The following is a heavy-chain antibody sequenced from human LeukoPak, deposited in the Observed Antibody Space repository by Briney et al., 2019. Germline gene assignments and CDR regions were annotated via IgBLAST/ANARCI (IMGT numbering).Heavy chain of an antibody. CDR1: GGSVSSGSYY. J-gene: IGHJ4*02. V-gene: IGHV4-61*01. D-gene: IGHD3-22*01. CDR3: ARVVNYDSSGYYESFIDY. CDR2: IYYSGST. Sequence: PSETLSLTCTVSGGSVSSGSYYWSWIRQPPGKGLEWIGYIYYSGSTNYNPSLKSRVTISVDTSKNQFSLKLSSVTAADTAMYYCARVVNYDSSGYYESFIDYWGQGTLVTVSS.